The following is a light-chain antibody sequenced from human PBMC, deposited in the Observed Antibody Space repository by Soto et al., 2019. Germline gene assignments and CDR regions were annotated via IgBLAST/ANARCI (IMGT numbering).Light chain of an antibody. Sequence: DIQLTQSSAFLSPYIGERVTITGRASQSISRWLAWYQQKPGKAPNLLIYKASSLESGVPSRFCGTPSGTEFILTISSLQPDDFPTYYCQQYNSYSYPFGQGTKVDIK. CDR3: QQYNSYSYP. CDR2: KAS. CDR1: QSISRW. V-gene: IGKV1-5*03. J-gene: IGKJ2*01.